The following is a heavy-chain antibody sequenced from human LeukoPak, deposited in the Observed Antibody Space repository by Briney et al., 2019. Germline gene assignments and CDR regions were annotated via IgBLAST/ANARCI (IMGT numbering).Heavy chain of an antibody. D-gene: IGHD2-2*01. V-gene: IGHV3-7*01. J-gene: IGHJ4*02. Sequence: PGGSLRLSCGASGFTFSSYWMTWARQAPGKGLEWVANIKQDGGQEYYVDSVWGRFTISRDNAKNSLYLQMNSLKAEDTAVYYCARSGPYHLPPRPIDYWGQGTLVTVSS. CDR1: GFTFSSYW. CDR2: IKQDGGQE. CDR3: ARSGPYHLPPRPIDY.